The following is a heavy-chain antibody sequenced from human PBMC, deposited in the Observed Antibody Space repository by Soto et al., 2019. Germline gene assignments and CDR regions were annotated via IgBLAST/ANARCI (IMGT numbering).Heavy chain of an antibody. CDR2: ISSSSSYI. D-gene: IGHD4-17*01. V-gene: IGHV3-21*01. J-gene: IGHJ4*02. Sequence: EVQLVESGGGLVKPGGSLRLSCAASGFTFSSYSMNWVRQAPGKGLEWVSSISSSSSYIYYADSVKGRFTISRDNAKNSLYLQMNSLRAEDTDVYYCARDSAYGDYYFDYWGQGTLVTVSS. CDR1: GFTFSSYS. CDR3: ARDSAYGDYYFDY.